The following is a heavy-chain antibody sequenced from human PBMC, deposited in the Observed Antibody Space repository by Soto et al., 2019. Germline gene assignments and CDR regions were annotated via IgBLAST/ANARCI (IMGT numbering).Heavy chain of an antibody. D-gene: IGHD2-2*01. CDR1: GGSFSGYY. CDR2: INHSGGT. J-gene: IGHJ6*02. Sequence: QVQLQQWGAGLLKPSETLSLTCAVYGGSFSGYYWSWIRQPPGKGLEWIGEINHSGGTNYNPSLKSRVTISVDTSKNQFSLKLSSVTAADTAVYYCARVGYCSSTSCYHYGMDVWGQGTTVTVSS. CDR3: ARVGYCSSTSCYHYGMDV. V-gene: IGHV4-34*01.